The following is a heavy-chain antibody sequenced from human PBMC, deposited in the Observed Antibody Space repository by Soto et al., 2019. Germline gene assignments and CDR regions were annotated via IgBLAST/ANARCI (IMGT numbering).Heavy chain of an antibody. Sequence: ASVKVSCKASGYTFTYHTLHWVRQAPGQRLEWMGWINAGNGNTKISQKFQGRVTITRDTSASTAYMELSSLRSDDTAVYYCARDFGSTSSPFDYWGQGTLVTSPQ. CDR3: ARDFGSTSSPFDY. J-gene: IGHJ4*02. CDR1: GYTFTYHT. CDR2: INAGNGNT. V-gene: IGHV1-3*01. D-gene: IGHD6-6*01.